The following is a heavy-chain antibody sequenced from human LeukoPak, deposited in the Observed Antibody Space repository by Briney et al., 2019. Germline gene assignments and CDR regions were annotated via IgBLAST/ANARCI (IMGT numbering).Heavy chain of an antibody. CDR2: ISWNSGSI. Sequence: GGSLRLSCAASGFTFHDYAMHWVRQVPGKGLEWVSGISWNSGSIAYADSVKGRFTISRDNAKNSLYLQMNSLRAEDTAVYYCARENRFGYVDYWGQGTLVTVSS. V-gene: IGHV3-9*01. J-gene: IGHJ4*02. D-gene: IGHD3-10*01. CDR3: ARENRFGYVDY. CDR1: GFTFHDYA.